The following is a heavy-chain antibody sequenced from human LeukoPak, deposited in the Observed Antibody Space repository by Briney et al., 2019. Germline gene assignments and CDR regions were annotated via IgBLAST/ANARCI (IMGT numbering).Heavy chain of an antibody. J-gene: IGHJ4*02. CDR2: IYYSGST. CDR3: AREVRGVSFFDY. D-gene: IGHD3-10*01. Sequence: SETLSLTCTVSSGSISSGDYYWSWIRQPPGKGLEWIGYIYYSGSTYYNPSLKSRLTISVDTSKNQFSLKLSSVTAADTAVYYCAREVRGVSFFDYWGQGTLVTVSS. CDR1: SGSISSGDYY. V-gene: IGHV4-30-4*01.